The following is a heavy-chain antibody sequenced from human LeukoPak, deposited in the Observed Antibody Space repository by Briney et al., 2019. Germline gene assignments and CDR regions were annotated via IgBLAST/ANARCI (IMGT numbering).Heavy chain of an antibody. J-gene: IGHJ4*02. D-gene: IGHD5-12*01. CDR3: AKDQHGYDKPIDY. CDR1: GFTFNIFA. Sequence: GGSLRLSCAASGFTFNIFAMNWVRQASGRGLEWVSTISGSGISTYCADSVKGRFTISRDNSKNTLYLQINSLRDEDTAVYFCAKDQHGYDKPIDYWGQGTLVTVSS. V-gene: IGHV3-23*01. CDR2: ISGSGIST.